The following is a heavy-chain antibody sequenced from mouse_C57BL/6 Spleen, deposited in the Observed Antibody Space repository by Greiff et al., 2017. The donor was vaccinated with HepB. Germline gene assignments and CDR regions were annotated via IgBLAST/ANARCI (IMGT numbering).Heavy chain of an antibody. Sequence: VQLQQSGPELVKPGASVKLSCKASGYTFTSYDINWVKQRPGQGLEWIGWIYPRDGSTKYNEKFKGKATLTVDTSSSTAYMELHSLTSEDSAVYFCARRGRWLLQAMDYWGQGTSVTVSS. J-gene: IGHJ4*01. V-gene: IGHV1-85*01. D-gene: IGHD2-3*01. CDR3: ARRGRWLLQAMDY. CDR1: GYTFTSYD. CDR2: IYPRDGST.